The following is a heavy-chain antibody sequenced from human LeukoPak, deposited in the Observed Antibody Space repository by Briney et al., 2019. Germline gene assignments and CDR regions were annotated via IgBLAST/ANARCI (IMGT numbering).Heavy chain of an antibody. D-gene: IGHD3-16*02. Sequence: SVKVSCKASGYNFNSYTIHWVRQAPGQGLEWMGRIIPILGIANYAQKFQGRVTITADKSTSTAYMGLSSLRSEDTAVYYCARDNKGLLRLGELSYYDAFDIWGQGTMVTVSS. CDR3: ARDNKGLLRLGELSYYDAFDI. J-gene: IGHJ3*02. CDR2: IIPILGIA. V-gene: IGHV1-69*04. CDR1: GYNFNSYT.